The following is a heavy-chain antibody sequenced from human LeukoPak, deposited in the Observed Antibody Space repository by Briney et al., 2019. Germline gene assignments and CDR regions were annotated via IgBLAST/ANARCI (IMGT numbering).Heavy chain of an antibody. CDR3: AREKDDAFDI. CDR1: GDSVSTISAA. Sequence: SQTLSLTCAISGDSVSTISAAWNWIRQSPSRGLEWLGRTYYRSKWHNDYAVSVKSRMTINPDTSKNQFSLQLNSVTPGDTAVYYCAREKDDAFDIWGQGTMVTVSS. CDR2: TYYRSKWHN. V-gene: IGHV6-1*01. J-gene: IGHJ3*02.